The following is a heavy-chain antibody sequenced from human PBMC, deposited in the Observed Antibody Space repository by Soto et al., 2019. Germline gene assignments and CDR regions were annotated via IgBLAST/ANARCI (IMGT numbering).Heavy chain of an antibody. J-gene: IGHJ3*01. Sequence: GGSLRLSCAASGFTFSSYAMSWVRQAPGKGLEWVSAISGDGKSTYYADSVKGRFSISRDNAKNSLYLQMNSLRAEDTAVYYCARGVTFGIDAWGQGTMVTVSS. CDR2: ISGDGKST. CDR3: ARGVTFGIDA. CDR1: GFTFSSYA. D-gene: IGHD2-21*02. V-gene: IGHV3-23*01.